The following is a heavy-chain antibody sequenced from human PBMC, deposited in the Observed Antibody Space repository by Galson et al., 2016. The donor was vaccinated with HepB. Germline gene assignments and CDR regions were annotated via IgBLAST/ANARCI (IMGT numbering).Heavy chain of an antibody. CDR3: ARDVQYRFDS. CDR2: ISTYSGNT. J-gene: IGHJ4*02. CDR1: GYTFTTSG. D-gene: IGHD2/OR15-2a*01. V-gene: IGHV1-18*01. Sequence: SVKVSCKASGYTFTTSGISWVRQAPGRGLERMGWISTYSGNTKYAQKFQGGLTLTTDSSTTTAYMELRSLRFDDTALYYCARDVQYRFDSWGQGTLVTVSS.